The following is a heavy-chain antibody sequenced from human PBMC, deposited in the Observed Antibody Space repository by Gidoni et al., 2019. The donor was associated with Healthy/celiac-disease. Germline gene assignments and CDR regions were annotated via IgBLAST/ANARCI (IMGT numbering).Heavy chain of an antibody. CDR2: ISSSSNTI. D-gene: IGHD3-3*01. V-gene: IGHV3-48*02. Sequence: EVQLVESGGGLVQPGGSLRLSCAASGFTFSSYSMNWVRQAPGKGLEGVSYISSSSNTIYYAASVKGRFTISRDNAKNSLYLQMNSMRDEDTAVYYCARGAYDFWSGYYQGRDVYYFDYWGQGTLVTVSS. CDR3: ARGAYDFWSGYYQGRDVYYFDY. J-gene: IGHJ4*02. CDR1: GFTFSSYS.